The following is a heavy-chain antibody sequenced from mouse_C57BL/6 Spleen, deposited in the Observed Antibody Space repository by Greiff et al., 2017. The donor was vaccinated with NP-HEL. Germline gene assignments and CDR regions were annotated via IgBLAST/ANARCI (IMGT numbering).Heavy chain of an antibody. CDR2: IDPSDSET. Sequence: QVHVKQPGAELVRPGSSVKLSCKASGYTFTSYWMHWVKQRPIQGLEWIGNIDPSDSETHYNQKFKDKATLTVDKSSSTAYMQLSSLTSEDSAVYYCARKRGYGREVLYWYFDVWGTGTTVTVSS. D-gene: IGHD1-1*01. V-gene: IGHV1-52*01. J-gene: IGHJ1*03. CDR1: GYTFTSYW. CDR3: ARKRGYGREVLYWYFDV.